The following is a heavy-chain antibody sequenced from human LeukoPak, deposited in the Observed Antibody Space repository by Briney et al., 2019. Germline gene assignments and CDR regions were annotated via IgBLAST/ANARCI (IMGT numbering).Heavy chain of an antibody. V-gene: IGHV4-34*01. D-gene: IGHD6-6*01. CDR1: GGSFSGYY. J-gene: IGHJ6*03. Sequence: SETLSLTCAVYGGSFSGYYWSWIRQPPGKGLEWIGEINHSGSTNYNPFLKSRVTISVDTSKNQFSLKLSSVTAADTAVYYCARESPRIGSSSMLSYYYYYMDVWGKGTTVTVSS. CDR3: ARESPRIGSSSMLSYYYYYMDV. CDR2: INHSGST.